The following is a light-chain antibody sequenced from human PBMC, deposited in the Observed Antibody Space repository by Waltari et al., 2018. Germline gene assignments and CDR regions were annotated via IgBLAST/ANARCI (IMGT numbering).Light chain of an antibody. CDR3: ATWDDSLSGPV. J-gene: IGLJ3*02. Sequence: QSVLTQPPSASGTPGQRVTISCSGSSSHLGSTSVHWYQQLPGTAPKLLIYRNNQRPSGVPDRFSGSKSGTSASLAISGLRSEDEADYYCATWDDSLSGPVFGGGTKLTVL. V-gene: IGLV1-47*01. CDR2: RNN. CDR1: SSHLGSTS.